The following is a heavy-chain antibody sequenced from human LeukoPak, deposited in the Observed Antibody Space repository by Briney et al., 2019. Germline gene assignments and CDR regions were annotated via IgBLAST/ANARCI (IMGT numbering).Heavy chain of an antibody. V-gene: IGHV3-7*04. CDR2: IKQDGSKK. Sequence: TGGSLRLSCVASGFPFSSYWMTWVRQAPGKGLEWVANIKQDGSKKSYVDSVKGRFTISRDSAKNSLYLQMNSLRAEDTAIYYCTRVGYIDEGIDYWGQGTLVTVSS. D-gene: IGHD5-24*01. CDR1: GFPFSSYW. J-gene: IGHJ4*02. CDR3: TRVGYIDEGIDY.